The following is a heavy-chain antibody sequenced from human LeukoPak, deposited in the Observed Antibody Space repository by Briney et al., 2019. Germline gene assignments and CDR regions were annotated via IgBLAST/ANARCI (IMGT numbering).Heavy chain of an antibody. V-gene: IGHV3-23*01. CDR2: ISASGSST. D-gene: IGHD3-10*01. CDR1: GFTFSNCV. Sequence: GGSLRLSYAASGFTFSNCVMNWVRQAPGKGLEWVSTISASGSSTYYADSVKGRFTISRDNSKNTLYLQMNSLRAEDTAVYCCAKRDDSGTFVYWGQGTLVTVSS. J-gene: IGHJ4*02. CDR3: AKRDDSGTFVY.